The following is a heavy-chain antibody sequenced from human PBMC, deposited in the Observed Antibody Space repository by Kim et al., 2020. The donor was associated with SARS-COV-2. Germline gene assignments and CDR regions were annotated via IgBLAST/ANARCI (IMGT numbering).Heavy chain of an antibody. CDR1: GGTFSSYA. J-gene: IGHJ6*02. CDR2: IIPIFGTA. CDR3: ARVILDSYYYDSSGYYPYYYYGMDV. Sequence: SVKVSCKASGGTFSSYAISWVRQAPGQGLEWMGGIIPIFGTANYAQKFQGRVTITADESTSTAYMELSSLRSEDTAVYYCARVILDSYYYDSSGYYPYYYYGMDVWGQGTTVTVSS. D-gene: IGHD3-22*01. V-gene: IGHV1-69*13.